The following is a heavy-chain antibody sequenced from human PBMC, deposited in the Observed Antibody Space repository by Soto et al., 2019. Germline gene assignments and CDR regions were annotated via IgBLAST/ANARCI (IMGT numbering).Heavy chain of an antibody. CDR3: ARDQPPGY. CDR1: GFTFSSYA. V-gene: IGHV3-30-3*01. CDR2: ISYDGSNK. Sequence: QVQLVESGGGVVQPGRSLRLSCAASGFTFSSYAMHWVRQAPGKGLEWVAVISYDGSNKYYADSVKGRFTISRDNSKNTLYLQMNSLRAGDTAVYYCARDQPPGYWGQGTLVTVSS. J-gene: IGHJ4*02.